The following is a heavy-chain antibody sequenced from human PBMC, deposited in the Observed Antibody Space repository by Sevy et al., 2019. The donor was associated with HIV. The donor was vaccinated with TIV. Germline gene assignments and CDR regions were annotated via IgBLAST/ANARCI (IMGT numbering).Heavy chain of an antibody. Sequence: GGSLRLSCAASGFTFSKYSMSWIRQTPGKGLEWVSTFSFGCGKINYADSVKGRFTISRDDPRKTFYLQMNSLRAEDTAIYYCAREGCTKPHDYWGQGTVVTVSS. CDR2: FSFGCGKI. D-gene: IGHD2-8*01. J-gene: IGHJ4*02. CDR1: GFTFSKYS. CDR3: AREGCTKPHDY. V-gene: IGHV3-23*01.